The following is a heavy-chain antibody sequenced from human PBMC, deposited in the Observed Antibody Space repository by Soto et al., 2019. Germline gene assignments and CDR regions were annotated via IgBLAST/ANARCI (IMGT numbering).Heavy chain of an antibody. J-gene: IGHJ4*02. V-gene: IGHV4-59*08. D-gene: IGHD6-13*01. CDR3: ARQIAAALDY. CDR2: IYYSGST. CDR1: GGSISSYY. Sequence: SETLSLTCTVSGGSISSYYWSWIRQPPGKGLEWIGYIYYSGSTNYNPSLKSRVTISVDTSKNQFSLKLSSVTAADTAVYYCARQIAAALDYWGQGTLVTVSS.